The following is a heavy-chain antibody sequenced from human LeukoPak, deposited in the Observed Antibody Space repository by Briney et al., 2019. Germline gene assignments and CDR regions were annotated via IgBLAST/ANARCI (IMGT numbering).Heavy chain of an antibody. CDR3: ATRWLQLRPLDY. CDR2: INPNSGGT. D-gene: IGHD5-24*01. V-gene: IGHV1-2*02. Sequence: ASVKVSCKVSGYTLTELSMHWVRQAPGQGLEWMGWINPNSGGTNYAQKFQGRVTMTRDTSISTAYMELSRLRSDDTAVYYCATRWLQLRPLDYWGQGTLVTVSS. J-gene: IGHJ4*02. CDR1: GYTLTELS.